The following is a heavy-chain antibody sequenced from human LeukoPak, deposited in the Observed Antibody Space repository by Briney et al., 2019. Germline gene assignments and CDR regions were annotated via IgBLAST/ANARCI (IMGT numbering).Heavy chain of an antibody. CDR1: GGSFSGYY. V-gene: IGHV4-34*01. CDR2: INHSGSI. J-gene: IGHJ6*04. D-gene: IGHD3-10*01. Sequence: SETLSLTCAVYGGSFSGYYWSWIRQPPGKGLEWIGEINHSGSINYNPSLKSRVTISVDTSKNQFSLKLSSVTAADTAVYYCARGPYYYGSGTFYYYYGMDVWGKGTTVTVSS. CDR3: ARGPYYYGSGTFYYYYGMDV.